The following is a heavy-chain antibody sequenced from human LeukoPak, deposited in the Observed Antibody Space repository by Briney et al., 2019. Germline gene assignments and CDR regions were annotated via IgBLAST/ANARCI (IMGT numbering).Heavy chain of an antibody. CDR3: ARGDARGYSYGHFHFDH. V-gene: IGHV4-59*01. CDR2: IYYSGST. CDR1: GGSISSYY. Sequence: SETLSLTCTVSGGSISSYYWSWIRQPPGKGLEWIGYIYYSGSTNYNPSLRSRVTVSVDTSKNQFSLKLSSVTAADTAVYYCARGDARGYSYGHFHFDHWGHGTLVTVSS. J-gene: IGHJ4*01. D-gene: IGHD5-18*01.